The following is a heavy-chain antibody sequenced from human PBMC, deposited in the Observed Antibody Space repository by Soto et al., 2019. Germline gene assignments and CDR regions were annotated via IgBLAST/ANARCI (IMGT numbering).Heavy chain of an antibody. D-gene: IGHD6-19*01. CDR3: AKAGFSSGWSPSYFDY. J-gene: IGHJ4*02. CDR1: GFTFSSYA. Sequence: EVQLLESGGGLVQPGRSLRLSCAASGFTFSSYAMNWVRQAPGKGLDWVSAMSGTGGSTYYADSVKGRFTISRDNSKNTLYLQMNSLRVEDTAVFYCAKAGFSSGWSPSYFDYWGQGTLVTVSS. CDR2: MSGTGGST. V-gene: IGHV3-23*01.